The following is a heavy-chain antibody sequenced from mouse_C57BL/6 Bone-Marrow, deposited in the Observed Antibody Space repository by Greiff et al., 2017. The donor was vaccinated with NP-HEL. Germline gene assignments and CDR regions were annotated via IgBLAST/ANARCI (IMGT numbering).Heavy chain of an antibody. CDR2: ISNLAYSI. Sequence: EVKLMESGGGLVQPGGSLKLSCAASGFTFSDYGMAWVRQAPRKGPEWVAFISNLAYSIYYADTVTGRFTISRENAKNTLYLEMSSLRSEDTAMYYCARADRAGMDYWGQGTSVTVSS. J-gene: IGHJ4*01. CDR3: ARADRAGMDY. CDR1: GFTFSDYG. D-gene: IGHD3-3*01. V-gene: IGHV5-15*01.